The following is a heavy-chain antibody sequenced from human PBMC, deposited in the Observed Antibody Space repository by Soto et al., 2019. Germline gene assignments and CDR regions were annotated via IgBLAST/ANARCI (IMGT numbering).Heavy chain of an antibody. CDR3: ARGPLAYCGGDCYHFDY. J-gene: IGHJ4*02. CDR2: INHSGST. Sequence: SETLSLTCAVYGGSFSGYYWSWIRQPPGKGLEWIGEINHSGSTNYNPSLKSRVTISVDTSKNQFSLKLSSVTAADTAVYYCARGPLAYCGGDCYHFDYWGQGTLVTVSS. CDR1: GGSFSGYY. V-gene: IGHV4-34*01. D-gene: IGHD2-21*02.